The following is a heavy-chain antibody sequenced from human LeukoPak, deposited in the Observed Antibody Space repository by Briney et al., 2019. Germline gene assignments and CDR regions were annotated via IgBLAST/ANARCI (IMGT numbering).Heavy chain of an antibody. CDR2: IYYTGNT. V-gene: IGHV4-59*01. CDR3: ARDRLQLQS. Sequence: PSETLSLTCTVSGGSISNYYWNWIRQPPGKGLEWSGYIYYTGNTNYNPSLKSRVTISVDTSKNQFSLKLSSVTAADTAVYYCARDRLQLQSWGQGTLVTVSS. J-gene: IGHJ5*02. CDR1: GGSISNYY. D-gene: IGHD5-24*01.